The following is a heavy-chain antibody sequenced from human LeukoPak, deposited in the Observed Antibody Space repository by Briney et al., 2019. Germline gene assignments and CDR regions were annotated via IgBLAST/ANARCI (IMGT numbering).Heavy chain of an antibody. CDR1: GGSISSGDYY. J-gene: IGHJ4*02. Sequence: SQTLSLTCTVSGGSISSGDYYWSWIRQHPGKGLEWIGYIYYSGSTYYNPSLKSRVTISVDTSKNHFSLRLSSVTAADTAVYYCARGTSSGYFHWGQGTLVTVSS. CDR3: ARGTSSGYFH. V-gene: IGHV4-31*03. CDR2: IYYSGST. D-gene: IGHD3-22*01.